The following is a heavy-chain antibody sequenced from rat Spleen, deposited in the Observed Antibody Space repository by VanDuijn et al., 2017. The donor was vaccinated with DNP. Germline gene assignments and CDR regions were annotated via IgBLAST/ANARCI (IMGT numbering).Heavy chain of an antibody. CDR3: ARWGGDYFDY. CDR1: GFTFSDYY. V-gene: IGHV5-7*01. Sequence: EVQLVESGGGLVQPGRSLKLSCAASGFTFSDYYMAWVRQAPTKGLEWVAYISYDGSSTYYRDSVKGRFTISRDNAKSTLYLQMDSLRSEDTATYYCARWGGDYFDYWGQGVMVTVSS. J-gene: IGHJ2*01. CDR2: ISYDGSST.